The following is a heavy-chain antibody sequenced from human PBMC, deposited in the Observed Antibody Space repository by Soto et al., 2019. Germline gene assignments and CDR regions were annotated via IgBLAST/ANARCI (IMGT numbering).Heavy chain of an antibody. V-gene: IGHV1-69*02. CDR3: ARATGAAAAGTGFDY. CDR2: IIPILGIA. J-gene: IGHJ4*02. Sequence: SVKVSCKASGGTFSSYTISWVRQAPGQGLEWMGRIIPILGIANYAQKFQGRVTITADKSTSTAYMELSSLRSEDTAVYYCARATGAAAAGTGFDYWGQGTLVTVSS. CDR1: GGTFSSYT. D-gene: IGHD6-13*01.